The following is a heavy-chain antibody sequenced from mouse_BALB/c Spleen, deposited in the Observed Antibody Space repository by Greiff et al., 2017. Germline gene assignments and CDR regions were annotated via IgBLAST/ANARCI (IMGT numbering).Heavy chain of an antibody. J-gene: IGHJ4*01. CDR1: GFTFTSYW. Sequence: DVQLQESGTVLARPGASVKMSCKASGFTFTSYWMHWVKQRPGQGLEWIGAIYPGNSDTSYNQKFKGKAKLTAVTSTSTAYMELSSLTNEDSAVYYCTRLGTGSYAMDYWGQGTSVTVSS. V-gene: IGHV1-5*01. CDR3: TRLGTGSYAMDY. CDR2: IYPGNSDT. D-gene: IGHD4-1*01.